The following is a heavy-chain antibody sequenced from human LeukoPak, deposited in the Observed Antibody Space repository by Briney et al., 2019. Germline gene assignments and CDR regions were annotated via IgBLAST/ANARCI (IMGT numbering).Heavy chain of an antibody. CDR3: ARDRREMATTDAFDI. V-gene: IGHV1-46*01. Sequence: ASVTVSFTASGYTFTIYYMHWVRQAPGQGLEWMGIINPSGGSTSYAQKFQGRVTMTRDTSTTTIYMELSSLRSEDTAVYYCARDRREMATTDAFDIWGQGTMVTVSS. CDR1: GYTFTIYY. J-gene: IGHJ3*02. D-gene: IGHD5-24*01. CDR2: INPSGGST.